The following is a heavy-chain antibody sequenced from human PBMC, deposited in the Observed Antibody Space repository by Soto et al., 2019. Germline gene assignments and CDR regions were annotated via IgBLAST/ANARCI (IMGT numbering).Heavy chain of an antibody. D-gene: IGHD4-4*01. J-gene: IGHJ4*02. V-gene: IGHV3-7*01. CDR3: TRGHPSIYNY. CDR2: IKEDGSER. Sequence: PGGSLRLSCAACGFSFSNYWMSWVRQAPGKGLEWVANIKEDGSERYYVDSVKGRFTISRDNAKNSLYLQMTSLRPEDTAVYYCTRGHPSIYNYWGQGTLVTVSS. CDR1: GFSFSNYW.